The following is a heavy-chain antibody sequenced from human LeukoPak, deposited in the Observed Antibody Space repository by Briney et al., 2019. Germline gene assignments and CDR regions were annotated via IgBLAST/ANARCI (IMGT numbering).Heavy chain of an antibody. J-gene: IGHJ4*02. CDR2: FDPEDGET. D-gene: IGHD6-13*01. CDR3: ATVGGDSPAADY. V-gene: IGHV1-24*01. CDR1: GYTLTELS. Sequence: ASVKVSCKVSGYTLTELSMHWVRQAPGKGLEWMGGFDPEDGETIYAQKFQGRVTMTEDTSTDTAYMELSSLRSEDTAVYYCATVGGDSPAADYWGQGTLVTVSS.